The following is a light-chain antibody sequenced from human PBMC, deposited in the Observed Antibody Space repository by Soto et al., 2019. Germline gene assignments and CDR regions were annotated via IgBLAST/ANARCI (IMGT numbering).Light chain of an antibody. Sequence: ESVLTKSPGILSLSQGERATLSCRASQDISSSYLAWYQQKPDQAPRLLIYGASIRATGVPDRFSGSGSGTDFTLTISRLEPEDFAVYYCQQYGRTFGQGTKVDIK. J-gene: IGKJ1*01. CDR1: QDISSSY. CDR3: QQYGRT. CDR2: GAS. V-gene: IGKV3-20*01.